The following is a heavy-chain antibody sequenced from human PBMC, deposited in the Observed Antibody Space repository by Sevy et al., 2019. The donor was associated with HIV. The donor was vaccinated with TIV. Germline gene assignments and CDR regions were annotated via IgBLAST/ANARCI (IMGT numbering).Heavy chain of an antibody. CDR1: GFTFSSYA. J-gene: IGHJ2*01. Sequence: GGSLRLSCAASGFTFSSYAMHWVRQAPGKGLEWVAVISYDGSNKYYADSVKGRFTISRDNSKNTLYLQMTSLRAEDTAVYYCARALPQLLSVGYFDLWGRGTLVTVSS. V-gene: IGHV3-30-3*01. CDR2: ISYDGSNK. CDR3: ARALPQLLSVGYFDL. D-gene: IGHD2-21*01.